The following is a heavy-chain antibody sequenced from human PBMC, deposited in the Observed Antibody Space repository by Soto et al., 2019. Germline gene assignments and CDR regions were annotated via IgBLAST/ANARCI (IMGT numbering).Heavy chain of an antibody. D-gene: IGHD1-26*01. CDR1: GDSVSSNSAA. V-gene: IGHV6-1*01. CDR3: AGTTWFRGLDV. CDR2: TYYKSKWNN. J-gene: IGHJ6*02. Sequence: PSQTLSLTCAISGDSVSSNSAAWIWIRQSPSRGLEWLGRTYYKSKWNNDYALSVKSRITISPDTSQNLFSLDLDSVTPEDTAVYYCAGTTWFRGLDVWGQGTPVTVSS.